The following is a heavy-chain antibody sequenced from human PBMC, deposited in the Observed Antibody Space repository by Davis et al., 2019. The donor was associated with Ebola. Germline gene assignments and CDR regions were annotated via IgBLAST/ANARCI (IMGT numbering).Heavy chain of an antibody. D-gene: IGHD4-11*01. CDR3: ARGGYSTVRGYYYYGMDV. J-gene: IGHJ6*04. V-gene: IGHV1-69*13. CDR1: GYTFTSYD. CDR2: IIPIFGTA. Sequence: AASVKVSCKASGYTFTSYDISWVRQAPGQGLEWMGGIIPIFGTANYAQKFQGRVTITADESTSTAYMELSSLRSEDTAVYYCARGGYSTVRGYYYYGMDVWGKGTTVTVSS.